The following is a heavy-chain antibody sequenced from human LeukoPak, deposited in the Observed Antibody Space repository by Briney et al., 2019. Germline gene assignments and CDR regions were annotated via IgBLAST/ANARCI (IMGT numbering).Heavy chain of an antibody. D-gene: IGHD6-13*01. CDR1: GFTFSSNY. Sequence: PGRSLRLSCAASGFTFSSNYMSWVRQAPGKGLEWVSVIYSGGSTYYADSVKGRFTISGDNSKNTLYLQMNSLRAEDTAVYYCVRGVIAAAIFDFWGQGTLVTVSS. CDR2: IYSGGST. J-gene: IGHJ4*02. CDR3: VRGVIAAAIFDF. V-gene: IGHV3-53*01.